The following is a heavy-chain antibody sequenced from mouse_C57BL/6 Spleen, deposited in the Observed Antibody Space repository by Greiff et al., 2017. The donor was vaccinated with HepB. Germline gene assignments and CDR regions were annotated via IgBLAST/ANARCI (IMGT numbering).Heavy chain of an antibody. J-gene: IGHJ4*01. D-gene: IGHD2-1*01. V-gene: IGHV14-1*01. CDR3: TSIYYGNYYAMGY. CDR2: IDPEDGDT. Sequence: VQLQQSGAELVRPGASVKLSCTASGFNIKDYYIHWVKQRPERGLEWIGRIDPEDGDTAYAPKFQGKATMTADTSSNTAYLQLSSLTSEDTAVYYCTSIYYGNYYAMGYWGQGTSVTVSS. CDR1: GFNIKDYY.